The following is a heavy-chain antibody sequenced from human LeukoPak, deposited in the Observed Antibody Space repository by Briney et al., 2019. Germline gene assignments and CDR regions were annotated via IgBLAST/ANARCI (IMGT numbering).Heavy chain of an antibody. D-gene: IGHD6-13*01. Sequence: PGRSLRLSCAASGFTFSSYAMHWVRQAPAKGLEGVAVISYDGSNKYYADSVKGRFTISRDNSKNTLYLQMNSLRAEDTAVYYCARDRYSSSWELFDYWGQGTLVTVSS. CDR1: GFTFSSYA. CDR3: ARDRYSSSWELFDY. V-gene: IGHV3-30-3*01. CDR2: ISYDGSNK. J-gene: IGHJ4*02.